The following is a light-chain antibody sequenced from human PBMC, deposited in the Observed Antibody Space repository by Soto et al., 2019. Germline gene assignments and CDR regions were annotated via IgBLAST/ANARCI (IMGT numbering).Light chain of an antibody. CDR2: DAS. J-gene: IGKJ4*01. CDR1: QTVTSSS. Sequence: EIVLTQSPGTLSLPPGERATLSCRASQTVTSSSLAWYQQKPGQAPRLLIYDASSRATGIPDRFSGSGSGTDFHLTISRLDPEDFAVYYCQQYGSSPLTFGGGTKVEIK. V-gene: IGKV3-20*01. CDR3: QQYGSSPLT.